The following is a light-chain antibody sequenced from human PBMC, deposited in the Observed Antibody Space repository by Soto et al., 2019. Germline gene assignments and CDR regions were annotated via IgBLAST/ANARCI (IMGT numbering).Light chain of an antibody. CDR2: EVS. V-gene: IGLV2-23*02. J-gene: IGLJ2*01. Sequence: QSALTQPASVSGSPGQSITISCTGTSSDVGSYNLVSWYQQHPGKAPKLMIYEVSMRPSGVSNRFSGSKSGNTASLTISGLQAEDDADYYCCSYAGSSTSLVFGGGTKLTVL. CDR1: SSDVGSYNL. CDR3: CSYAGSSTSLV.